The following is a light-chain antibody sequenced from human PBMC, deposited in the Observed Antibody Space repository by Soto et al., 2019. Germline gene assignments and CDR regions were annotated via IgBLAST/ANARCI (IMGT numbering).Light chain of an antibody. CDR2: GAS. V-gene: IGKV3-20*01. Sequence: EIVLTQSPGTLSLSPGERATLSCRASQSVSNSYLAWYQQKPGRAPRLLIYGASSRATDIPDRFSGSVSGTEFTLTISSLQSEDFAVYYCQQYNEWPPFTFGQGTRLEI. J-gene: IGKJ5*01. CDR1: QSVSNSY. CDR3: QQYNEWPPFT.